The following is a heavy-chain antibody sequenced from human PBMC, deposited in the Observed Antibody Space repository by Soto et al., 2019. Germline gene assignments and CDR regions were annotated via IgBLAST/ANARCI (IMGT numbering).Heavy chain of an antibody. CDR3: ARQTGDFYYYYGMDV. CDR2: IWYDGSNK. V-gene: IGHV3-33*01. D-gene: IGHD7-27*01. Sequence: GSLRLSCAASGFTFSSYGMHWVRQAPGKGLEWVAVIWYDGSNKYYADSVKGRFTISRDNSKNTLYLQMNSLRAEDTAVYYCARQTGDFYYYYGMDVWGQGTTVTVSS. CDR1: GFTFSSYG. J-gene: IGHJ6*02.